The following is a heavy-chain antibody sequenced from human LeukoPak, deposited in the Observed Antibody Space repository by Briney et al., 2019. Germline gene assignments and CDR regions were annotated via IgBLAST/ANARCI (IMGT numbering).Heavy chain of an antibody. D-gene: IGHD3-10*01. CDR2: IYYSGST. Sequence: PSEALSLTCTVSDGLISSSDYYWGWIRQPPGKGLEWIGTIYYSGSTFYNPSLKSRVTISLDTSKNHFSLRLSSVTAADTAVYYCARGRGRYYGMDVWGQGTTVTVSS. CDR1: DGLISSSDYY. J-gene: IGHJ6*02. CDR3: ARGRGRYYGMDV. V-gene: IGHV4-39*02.